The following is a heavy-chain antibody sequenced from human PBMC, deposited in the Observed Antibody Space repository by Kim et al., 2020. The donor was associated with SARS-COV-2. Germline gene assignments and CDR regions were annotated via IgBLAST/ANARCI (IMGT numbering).Heavy chain of an antibody. D-gene: IGHD6-19*01. CDR3: TRSTGYSSGWYYFDY. CDR1: GFTFSGST. J-gene: IGHJ4*02. V-gene: IGHV3-73*01. Sequence: GGSLRLSCAASGFTFSGSTIHWVRLTSGKGLEWVGRIRTKANSYATTYAASVIGKFTISRDDSKNTAYLQMNSLKTEDTAVYYCTRSTGYSSGWYYFDYCVQGTLVTGSS. CDR2: IRTKANSYAT.